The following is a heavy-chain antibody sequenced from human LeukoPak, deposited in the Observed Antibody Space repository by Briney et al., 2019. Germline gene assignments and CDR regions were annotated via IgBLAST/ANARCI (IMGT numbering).Heavy chain of an antibody. CDR1: GFTFSSYA. CDR3: AKHQSAGSYYLDGNWFDP. Sequence: QTGGSLRLSCAASGFTFSSYAMSWVRPALGKGREGVGAISGRGGSNHYANSVKGRFTISRDNSKNPLYLQMNTVNAEDTAVYYCAKHQSAGSYYLDGNWFDPWGQGTLVTVSS. CDR2: ISGRGGSN. V-gene: IGHV3-23*01. J-gene: IGHJ5*02. D-gene: IGHD3-10*01.